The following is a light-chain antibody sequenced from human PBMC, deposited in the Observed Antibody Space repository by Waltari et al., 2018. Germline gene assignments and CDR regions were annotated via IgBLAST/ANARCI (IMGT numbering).Light chain of an antibody. J-gene: IGLJ2*01. V-gene: IGLV3-21*04. Sequence: SYVLTQTPSVSLAPGQTAIITCGGDNIESKSVHWYQQQPGQAPVLVMFYDSDRPPGIPDRFSGSNSGNTATLTISRVEDDDEADYFCQVWDDSNNSGVFGGGTKLTVL. CDR2: YDS. CDR1: NIESKS. CDR3: QVWDDSNNSGV.